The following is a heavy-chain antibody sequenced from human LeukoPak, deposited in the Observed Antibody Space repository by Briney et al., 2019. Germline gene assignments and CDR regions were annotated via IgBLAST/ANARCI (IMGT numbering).Heavy chain of an antibody. V-gene: IGHV4-4*02. J-gene: IGHJ3*02. CDR2: IFHSGTT. CDR1: GGSISTTHW. CDR3: ARDQWLLRGGDHDAFDI. Sequence: SGTLSLTCAVSGGSISTTHWWSWVRQPPGKGLEWIGEIFHSGTTNYNPSLKSRVTISIDKSKNQFSLKLSSVTAADTAVYYCARDQWLLRGGDHDAFDIWGRGTMVTVSS. D-gene: IGHD6-19*01.